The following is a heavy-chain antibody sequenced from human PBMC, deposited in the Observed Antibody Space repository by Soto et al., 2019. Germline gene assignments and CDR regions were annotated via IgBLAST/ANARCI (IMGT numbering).Heavy chain of an antibody. V-gene: IGHV4-39*01. D-gene: IGHD2-21*02. Sequence: SETLSLTCTVSGGSISSSSYYWGWIRQPPGKGLEWIGSIYYSWSTYYNPSLKSRVTVSVDTSKNQFSLKLSSVTAADTAVYDCERHHRDFWFDPWGKATLVTVSS. CDR3: ERHHRDFWFDP. CDR2: IYYSWST. CDR1: GGSISSSSYY. J-gene: IGHJ5*02.